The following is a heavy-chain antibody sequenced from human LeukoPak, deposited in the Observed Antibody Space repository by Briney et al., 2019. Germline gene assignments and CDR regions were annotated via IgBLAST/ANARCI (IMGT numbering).Heavy chain of an antibody. CDR2: ISNSES. Sequence: SETLSLTCTVSGVSITLYYWTWIRQSPKKGLEWIGDISNSESNYNPSLSSRLTISTDTSKNHFSLRLTSVSAADTAVYYCARGNYDILSDYSLYSPRGGFDHWGQGILVTVS. CDR1: GVSITLYY. CDR3: ARGNYDILSDYSLYSPRGGFDH. D-gene: IGHD3-9*01. V-gene: IGHV4-59*01. J-gene: IGHJ4*02.